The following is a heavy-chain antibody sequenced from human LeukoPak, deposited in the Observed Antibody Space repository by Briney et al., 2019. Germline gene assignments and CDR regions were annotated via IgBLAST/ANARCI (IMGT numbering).Heavy chain of an antibody. CDR1: GGSISSGGYY. CDR2: IYYSGST. D-gene: IGHD6-19*01. CDR3: ARVYSSVPFFDY. Sequence: PSQTLSLTCTVSGGSISSGGYYWSWIRQHPGKGLEWIGYIYYSGSTYYNPSLKSRVTISVDTSKKQFSLKLSSVTAADTAVYYCARVYSSVPFFDYWGQGTLVTVSS. J-gene: IGHJ4*02. V-gene: IGHV4-31*03.